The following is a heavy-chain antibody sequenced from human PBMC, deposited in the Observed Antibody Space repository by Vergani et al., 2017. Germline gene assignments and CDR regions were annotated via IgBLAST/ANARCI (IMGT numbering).Heavy chain of an antibody. V-gene: IGHV5-51*01. D-gene: IGHD5-18*01. CDR1: GYSFTSYW. Sequence: EVQLVQSGAEVKKPGESLKISCKGSGYSFTSYWIGWVRQRPGKGLEWMGIIYPGDSDTRYSPSFQGQVTISADKSISTAYQQWSRLKASDTAMYYCARMNIARTLLFDYWGQGTLVTVSS. J-gene: IGHJ4*02. CDR3: ARMNIARTLLFDY. CDR2: IYPGDSDT.